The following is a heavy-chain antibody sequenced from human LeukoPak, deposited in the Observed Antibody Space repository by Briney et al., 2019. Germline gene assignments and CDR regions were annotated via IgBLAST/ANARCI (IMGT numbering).Heavy chain of an antibody. D-gene: IGHD3-3*01. Sequence: GGSLRLSCAASGFTFSSYGMHWVRQAPGKGLEWVAFIRYDGSNKYYADSVKGRFTISRDNSKNTLYLQMNSLRAEDTAVYYCAKEEGYYDFWSAPGVWGKGTTVTASS. V-gene: IGHV3-30*02. CDR2: IRYDGSNK. J-gene: IGHJ6*04. CDR1: GFTFSSYG. CDR3: AKEEGYYDFWSAPGV.